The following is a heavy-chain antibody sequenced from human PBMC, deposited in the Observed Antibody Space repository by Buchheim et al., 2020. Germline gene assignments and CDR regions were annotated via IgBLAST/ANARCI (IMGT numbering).Heavy chain of an antibody. Sequence: EVHLVESGGALVQPGGSLRLSCSTSAFSVTTTYMTWVRQAPGKGLEWVSVISDVGTTYYAESVKGRFTISQDNSNKSGNLQMNSLRVEDTAVYYCARGINGIDVWGQGTT. D-gene: IGHD2-15*01. CDR2: ISDVGTT. CDR1: AFSVTTTY. J-gene: IGHJ6*02. CDR3: ARGINGIDV. V-gene: IGHV3-66*01.